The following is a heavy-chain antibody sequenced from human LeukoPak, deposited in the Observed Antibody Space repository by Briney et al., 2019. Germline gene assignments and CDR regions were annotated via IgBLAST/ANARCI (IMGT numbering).Heavy chain of an antibody. CDR1: GGSISGYY. V-gene: IGHV4-59*01. CDR3: ARARYVNSFYAFDI. D-gene: IGHD3-9*01. Sequence: SETLSLTCTVSGGSISGYYWSWIRQPPGKGLEWIGYTYYSGSTYYNHSLKSRVTISVDTSKNQFSLKLNSVTAADTAMYYCARARYVNSFYAFDIWGQGTLVTVSS. J-gene: IGHJ3*02. CDR2: TYYSGST.